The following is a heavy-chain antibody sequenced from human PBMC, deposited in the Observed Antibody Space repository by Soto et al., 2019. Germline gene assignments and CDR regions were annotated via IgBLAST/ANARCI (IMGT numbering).Heavy chain of an antibody. D-gene: IGHD2-21*01. CDR1: CDSISTYY. CDR3: ARTRMIESCIDY. J-gene: IGHJ4*01. V-gene: IGHV4-59*01. CDR2: VYYSGST. Sequence: NPSETLSLTCDVSCDSISTYYWSWIRQPPGRGLEWIGYVYYSGSTLYNPSLESRVTMSIDMSKKQVSLELTSVIAADSAVYYCARTRMIESCIDYWGHGTLVTVSS.